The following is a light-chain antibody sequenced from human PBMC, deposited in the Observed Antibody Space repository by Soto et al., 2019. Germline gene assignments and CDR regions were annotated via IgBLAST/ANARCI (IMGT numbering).Light chain of an antibody. Sequence: EIVMTQSPATLSVSLGERATLSCRASQSVSSNLAWYQQKPGQAPRLLIYGASTRATGIPARFGGSGSGTEFTLTISSLQSEDFAVYYCQQYNNWPPSTFGQGTKLEIK. CDR3: QQYNNWPPST. CDR1: QSVSSN. V-gene: IGKV3-15*01. CDR2: GAS. J-gene: IGKJ2*01.